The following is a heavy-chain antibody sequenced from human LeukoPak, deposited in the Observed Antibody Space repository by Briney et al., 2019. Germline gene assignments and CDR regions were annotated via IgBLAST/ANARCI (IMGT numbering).Heavy chain of an antibody. D-gene: IGHD1-20*01. V-gene: IGHV3-23*01. CDR2: ITGSADTT. J-gene: IGHJ4*02. CDR3: AKPKDNSLYCFDY. CDR1: GFTFTSYA. Sequence: GGSLRLSCAASGFTFTSYAMNWVRRAPGKGLEWVSAITGSADTTYYADSVKGRFTISRDNSKNTLYLQMNSLRAEDTAVYYCAKPKDNSLYCFDYWGQGTLVTVSS.